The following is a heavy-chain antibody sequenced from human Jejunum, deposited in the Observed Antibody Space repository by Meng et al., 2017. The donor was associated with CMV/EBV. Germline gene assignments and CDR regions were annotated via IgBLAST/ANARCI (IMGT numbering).Heavy chain of an antibody. D-gene: IGHD3-3*01. J-gene: IGHJ4*02. CDR3: ARDGGNVWSGYIPPYYFDF. CDR1: IDYY. V-gene: IGHV1-2*02. CDR2: INPDSGAT. Sequence: IDYYIHWVRQAPGQGLEWVGWINPDSGATRYAPKFQDRVTMTRDRSITTASMELIRLTSDDTAMYYCARDGGNVWSGYIPPYYFDFWGQG.